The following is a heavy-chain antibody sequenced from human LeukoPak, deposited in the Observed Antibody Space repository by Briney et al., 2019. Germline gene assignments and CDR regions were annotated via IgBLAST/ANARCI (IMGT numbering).Heavy chain of an antibody. Sequence: ASVKVSCKASGYTFTGYYMHWVRQAPGQGLEWMGIINPSGGSTSYAQKFQGRVTMTRDMSTSTVYMELSSLRSEDTAVYYCAGRYGSGSYYDYYYYMDVWGKGTTVTVSS. J-gene: IGHJ6*03. CDR3: AGRYGSGSYYDYYYYMDV. D-gene: IGHD3-10*01. CDR2: INPSGGST. V-gene: IGHV1-46*01. CDR1: GYTFTGYY.